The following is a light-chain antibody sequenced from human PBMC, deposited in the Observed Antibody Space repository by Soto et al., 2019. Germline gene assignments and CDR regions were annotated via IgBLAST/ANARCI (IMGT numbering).Light chain of an antibody. CDR1: SSNIGAGYD. J-gene: IGLJ2*01. V-gene: IGLV1-40*01. Sequence: QAVVTQPPSVSGAPGQRVTISCTGSSSNIGAGYDVHWYQQLPGTAPKLLIYGNSNRPSGVPDRLSGSKSGTSASLAITGLQAEDEADYYCQSYDRSLSGYVVFGGGTKVTVL. CDR2: GNS. CDR3: QSYDRSLSGYVV.